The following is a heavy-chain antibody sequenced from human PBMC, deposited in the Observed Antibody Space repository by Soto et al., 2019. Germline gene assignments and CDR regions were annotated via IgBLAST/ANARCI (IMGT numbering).Heavy chain of an antibody. CDR2: ISGSGGST. V-gene: IGHV3-23*01. CDR3: AKDQGGHCDILTGSFDY. D-gene: IGHD3-9*01. J-gene: IGHJ4*02. CDR1: GFTFSSYA. Sequence: GGSLRLSCAASGFTFSSYAMSWVRQAPGKGLEWVSAISGSGGSTYYADSVKGRFTISRDNSKNTLYLQMNSLRAEDTAVYYCAKDQGGHCDILTGSFDYWGQGTLVTVSS.